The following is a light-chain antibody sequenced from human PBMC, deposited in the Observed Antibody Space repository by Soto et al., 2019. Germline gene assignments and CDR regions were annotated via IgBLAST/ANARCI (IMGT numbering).Light chain of an antibody. J-gene: IGLJ1*01. CDR1: SSDVGGYIF. CDR2: DVT. V-gene: IGLV2-11*01. CDR3: CSYAGSYTYA. Sequence: QAVLTQPRSVSGSPGQAVTISCNGTSSDVGGYIFVSWYQQHPGKAPKLMIYDVTKRPSGVPDRFSGSKSGNTASLTISGLQAEHEADYYCCSYAGSYTYAFGTGTKVTVL.